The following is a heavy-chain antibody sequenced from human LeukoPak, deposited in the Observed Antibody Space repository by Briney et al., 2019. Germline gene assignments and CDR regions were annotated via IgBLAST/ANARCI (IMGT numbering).Heavy chain of an antibody. V-gene: IGHV3-11*04. CDR3: ARVIADSPHYYYYMDV. J-gene: IGHJ6*03. CDR1: AFTFSDHY. Sequence: GGSLRLSCAASAFTFSDHYMTWIRRAPGKGLEWISYISGTGLTIYYADSVKGRFTISRDNADNSLSLQMNSLRAEDTAVYHCARVIADSPHYYYYMDVWGKGTTVTVSS. CDR2: ISGTGLTI. D-gene: IGHD6-6*01.